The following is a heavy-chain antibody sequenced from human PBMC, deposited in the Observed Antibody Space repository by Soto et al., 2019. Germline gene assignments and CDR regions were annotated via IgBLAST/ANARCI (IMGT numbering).Heavy chain of an antibody. CDR2: ILPYLDIT. CDR3: AGDKTY. Sequence: QVQLVQSGAEVKKPGSSVKVSCRASGSTFGTYTVSWVRQAPGQGLEWMGRILPYLDITDYAQKFQGRFTIAADKSKTTAYMELNRLRFGEKAVDFFAGDKTYWGQGTLVTVSS. D-gene: IGHD2-15*01. V-gene: IGHV1-69*02. CDR1: GSTFGTYT. J-gene: IGHJ4*02.